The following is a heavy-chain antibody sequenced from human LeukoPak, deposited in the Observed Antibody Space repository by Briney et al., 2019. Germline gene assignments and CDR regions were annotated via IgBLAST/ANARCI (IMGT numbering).Heavy chain of an antibody. CDR3: VRAVLGGSDY. J-gene: IGHJ4*02. Sequence: PGGSLRLSCAASGXTFSSSWMHWVRQAPGKGLVWVSRMNSDGSITNYADSVKGRFTISRDNAKNTLYLQMNSLRVEDTAVYYCVRAVLGGSDYWGQGTLVTVPS. CDR2: MNSDGSIT. CDR1: GXTFSSSW. D-gene: IGHD2-8*02. V-gene: IGHV3-74*01.